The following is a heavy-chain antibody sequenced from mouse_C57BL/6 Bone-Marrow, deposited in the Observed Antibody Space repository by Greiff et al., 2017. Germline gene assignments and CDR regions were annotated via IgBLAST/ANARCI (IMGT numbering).Heavy chain of an antibody. CDR2: ISDGGSYT. D-gene: IGHD1-1*01. CDR3: AREGIYYYGSSYWYFDV. V-gene: IGHV5-4*01. Sequence: EVNLVESGGGLVKPGGSLKLSCAASGFTFSSYAMSWVRQTPEKRLEWVATISDGGSYTYYPDNVKGRFTISRDNAKNNLYLQMSHLKSEDTAMYYCAREGIYYYGSSYWYFDVWGTGTTVTVSS. J-gene: IGHJ1*03. CDR1: GFTFSSYA.